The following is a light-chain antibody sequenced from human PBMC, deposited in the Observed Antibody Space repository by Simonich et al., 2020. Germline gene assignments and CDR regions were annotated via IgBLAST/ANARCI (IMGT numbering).Light chain of an antibody. CDR3: QQRSNWPIT. CDR2: GAS. J-gene: IGKJ5*01. CDR1: QSVISN. Sequence: EIVMTQSPATMSVSPGERATLSYRASQSVISNLAWYPKKPGQAPRLLIYGASTRATGIPARFSDSGSGTEFTLTISSLQSEDFAVYCCQQRSNWPITFGQGTRLEIK. V-gene: IGKV3-15*01.